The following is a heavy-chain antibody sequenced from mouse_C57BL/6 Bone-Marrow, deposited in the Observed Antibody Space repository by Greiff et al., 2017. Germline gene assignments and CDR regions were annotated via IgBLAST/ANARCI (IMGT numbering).Heavy chain of an antibody. D-gene: IGHD1-1*01. CDR3: AREDYGSSCHFDY. CDR2: INPSSGYT. CDR1: GYTFTSYW. Sequence: QVQLQQSGAELAKPGASVKLSCKASGYTFTSYWMHWVKQRPGQGLEWIGYINPSSGYTKYNQKFKDKATLTADKSSSTAYMQLSSLTYEDSAVYYCAREDYGSSCHFDYWGRGTTLTVTA. V-gene: IGHV1-7*01. J-gene: IGHJ2*01.